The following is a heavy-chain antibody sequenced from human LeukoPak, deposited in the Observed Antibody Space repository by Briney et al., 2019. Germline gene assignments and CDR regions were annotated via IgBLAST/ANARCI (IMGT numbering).Heavy chain of an antibody. J-gene: IGHJ4*02. Sequence: SETLSVSCAVYGGSFSSSSYYWGWIRQPPGKGLEWIGSIYYSGSTYYNPSLKSRVTISVDTSKNQFSLKLSSVTAADTAVYYCASSHSGDGYNVWGQGTLVTVSS. V-gene: IGHV4-39*01. CDR1: GGSFSSSSYY. CDR2: IYYSGST. D-gene: IGHD5-24*01. CDR3: ASSHSGDGYNV.